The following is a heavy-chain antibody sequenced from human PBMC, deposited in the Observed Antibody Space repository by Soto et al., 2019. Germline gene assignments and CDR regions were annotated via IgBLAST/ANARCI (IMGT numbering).Heavy chain of an antibody. CDR2: IIPIFGTA. V-gene: IGHV1-69*06. CDR3: ARRHNWNDGWFDP. J-gene: IGHJ5*02. CDR1: GGTFSSYA. Sequence: SVKVSCKASGGTFSSYAISWVRQAPGQGLEWMGGIIPIFGTANYAQKFQGRVTITADKSTSTAYMELSSLRSEDTAVYYCARRHNWNDGWFDPWGQGTLVDVCS. D-gene: IGHD1-1*01.